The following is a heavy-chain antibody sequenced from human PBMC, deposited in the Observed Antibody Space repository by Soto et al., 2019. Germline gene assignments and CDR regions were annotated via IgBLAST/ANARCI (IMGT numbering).Heavy chain of an antibody. CDR1: GYTLTELS. Sequence: ASVKVSCKVSGYTLTELSMHWVRQAPGKGLEWMGGFDPEDGETIYAQKFQGRVTMTEDTSTDTAYMELSSLRSEDTAVYYCATLPAANVGTYYYYMDVWGKGTTVTVSS. D-gene: IGHD2-2*01. CDR2: FDPEDGET. CDR3: ATLPAANVGTYYYYMDV. J-gene: IGHJ6*03. V-gene: IGHV1-24*01.